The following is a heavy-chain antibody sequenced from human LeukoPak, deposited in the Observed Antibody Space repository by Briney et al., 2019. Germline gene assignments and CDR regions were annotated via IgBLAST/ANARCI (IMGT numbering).Heavy chain of an antibody. J-gene: IGHJ4*02. CDR2: MNPNSGNT. D-gene: IGHD6-19*01. CDR1: GYTFTSYD. CDR3: ARPRYSSGWYVY. Sequence: ASGKASCKASGYTFTSYDINWGRQATGQGREWRGWMNPNSGNTGSAHKFQGRVTIARNTSITTAYMELSSMRSEDTVVYYWARPRYSSGWYVYWGQGTLVTVSS. V-gene: IGHV1-8*01.